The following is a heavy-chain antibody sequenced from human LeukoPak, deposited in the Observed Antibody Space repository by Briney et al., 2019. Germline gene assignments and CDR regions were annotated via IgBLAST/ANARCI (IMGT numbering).Heavy chain of an antibody. Sequence: GGSLRLSCAASGFTFSNAWMSWVRQAPGKGLEWVGRIKSKTDGGTTDYAAPVKGRFTISRDDSKNTLYLQMNSLKTEDTAVYYCTTDRNKQLVRYYFYYWGQGTLVTVSS. J-gene: IGHJ4*02. CDR1: GFTFSNAW. CDR3: TTDRNKQLVRYYFYY. V-gene: IGHV3-15*01. CDR2: IKSKTDGGTT. D-gene: IGHD6-6*01.